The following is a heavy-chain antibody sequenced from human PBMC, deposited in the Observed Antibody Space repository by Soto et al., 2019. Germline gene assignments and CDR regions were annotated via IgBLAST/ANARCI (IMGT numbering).Heavy chain of an antibody. J-gene: IGHJ6*02. V-gene: IGHV1-18*01. D-gene: IGHD6-13*01. Sequence: QVQLVQSGAEVKKPGPSVKVSCKRSGYRFSNYGISWVRQAPGQGLEWMGWISGKGGRTNYAHQLQGSVTMTTDTSGSTSDIEVTSLRSEDPAVYYCARRRSSSWYKGFYFQGMEVWGQGTRVTVSS. CDR3: ARRRSSSWYKGFYFQGMEV. CDR2: ISGKGGRT. CDR1: GYRFSNYG.